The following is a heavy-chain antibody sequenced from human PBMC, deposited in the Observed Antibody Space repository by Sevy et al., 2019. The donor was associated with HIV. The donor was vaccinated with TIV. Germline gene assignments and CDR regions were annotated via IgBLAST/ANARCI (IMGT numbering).Heavy chain of an antibody. CDR1: GFTFSSYE. D-gene: IGHD5-12*01. J-gene: IGHJ4*02. CDR2: ISSSGSTI. CDR3: ARDDRGYSGYDRGNFDY. V-gene: IGHV3-48*03. Sequence: GGSLRLSCAASGFTFSSYEMNWVRQAPGKGLEWVSYISSSGSTIYYADSVKGRFTISRDNAKNSLYLQMNSLRVEDTAVYYCARDDRGYSGYDRGNFDYWGQGTLVTVSS.